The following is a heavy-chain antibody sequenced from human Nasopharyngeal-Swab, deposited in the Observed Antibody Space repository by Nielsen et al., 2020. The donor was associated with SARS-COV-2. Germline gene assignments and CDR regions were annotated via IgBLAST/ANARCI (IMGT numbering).Heavy chain of an antibody. Sequence: SAKVSCKASGGTFSSYAISWVRQAPGQGLEWMGGIIPILGIANYAQKFQGRVTITADKSTSTAYMELSSLRSEDTAVYYCARSRFHYYDSSGYYMRSDYYYYYMDVWGKGTTVTVSS. D-gene: IGHD3-22*01. CDR1: GGTFSSYA. CDR3: ARSRFHYYDSSGYYMRSDYYYYYMDV. J-gene: IGHJ6*03. CDR2: IIPILGIA. V-gene: IGHV1-69*10.